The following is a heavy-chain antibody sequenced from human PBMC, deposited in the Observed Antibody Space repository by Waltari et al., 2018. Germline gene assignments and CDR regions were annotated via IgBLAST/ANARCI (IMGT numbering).Heavy chain of an antibody. J-gene: IGHJ4*02. CDR2: ISNTVADM. CDR3: ATGGWGFFLGY. Sequence: EVQLVESGGGLVRPGGSLRLSCAASGLSFNTYNMNWVRQAPGKGVEWVSSISNTVADMHYADSVKGRFTISRDNAKNSLYLQLSSLRAEDTAMYYCATGGWGFFLGYWGQGTLVTVSS. D-gene: IGHD7-27*01. CDR1: GLSFNTYN. V-gene: IGHV3-21*02.